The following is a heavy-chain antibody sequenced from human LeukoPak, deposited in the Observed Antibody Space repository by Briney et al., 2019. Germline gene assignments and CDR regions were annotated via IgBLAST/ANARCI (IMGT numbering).Heavy chain of an antibody. J-gene: IGHJ4*02. Sequence: PSETLSLTCAVSGYSISSNYYWGWIRQPPGKGLEWIGCFRHSGNTYYNPSLKSRVTISVDTSKNQFSLKLSSMTAADTAVYYCARQHFDYWGQGALVTVSS. V-gene: IGHV4-38-2*01. CDR1: GYSISSNYY. CDR3: ARQHFDY. CDR2: FRHSGNT.